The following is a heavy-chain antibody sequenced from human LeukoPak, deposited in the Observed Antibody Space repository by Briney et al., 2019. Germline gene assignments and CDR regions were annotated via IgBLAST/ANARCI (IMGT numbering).Heavy chain of an antibody. J-gene: IGHJ3*02. CDR3: AKSASNALDI. V-gene: IGHV3-74*01. Sequence: PGGSLRLSCAASGFTFSTYWMAWVRQTPEKGLVWVSCNNGDGTSTVYADSVKGRFTISRDNAKNTMYLQMNSLRAEDTAVYYCAKSASNALDIWGQGTMVTVSS. CDR1: GFTFSTYW. CDR2: NNGDGTST.